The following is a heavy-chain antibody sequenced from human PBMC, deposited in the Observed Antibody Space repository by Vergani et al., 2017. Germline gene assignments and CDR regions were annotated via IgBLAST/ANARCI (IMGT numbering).Heavy chain of an antibody. CDR3: ATPQTVTTGGMEV. CDR2: VDPEDGET. CDR1: GYTFTGYY. V-gene: IGHV1-69-2*01. J-gene: IGHJ6*02. D-gene: IGHD4-17*01. Sequence: VQLVQSGAEVKKPGASVKVSCKASGYTFTGYYMHWVKQAPGKGLEWMGLVDPEDGETIYAEKFKGRVTIAADTSTATAHLELSSLRSEDTAVYYCATPQTVTTGGMEVWGQGTTVIVSS.